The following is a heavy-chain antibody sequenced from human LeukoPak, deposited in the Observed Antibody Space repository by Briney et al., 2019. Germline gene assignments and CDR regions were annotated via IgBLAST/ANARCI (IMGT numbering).Heavy chain of an antibody. D-gene: IGHD1-26*01. CDR3: ARGELDLLFDY. J-gene: IGHJ4*02. Sequence: SETLSLTCTVSGGSIRGYYWSWLGQPPGKGLEWIGYIFYSGSTNYNPSLKSRVTISVDTSNNQFSLKLSSVTAADTAVYYCARGELDLLFDYWGQGTLVTVSS. CDR1: GGSIRGYY. V-gene: IGHV4-59*01. CDR2: IFYSGST.